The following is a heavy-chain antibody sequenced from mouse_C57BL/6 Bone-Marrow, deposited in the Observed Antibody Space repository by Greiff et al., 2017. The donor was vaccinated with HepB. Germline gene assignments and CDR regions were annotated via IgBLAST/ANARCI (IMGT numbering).Heavy chain of an antibody. V-gene: IGHV1-81*01. CDR2: SYPSSGNT. CDR3: ARVYYDGCYCAF. D-gene: IGHD2-3*01. J-gene: IGHJ3*01. CDR1: GYTFTSYG. Sequence: QVHVKQSGAELARPGASVKLSCTASGYTFTSYGISWVKQRTGQGLEWIGESYPSSGNTYYNEKFKGQATMTADKSSSTAYVELRSLTSEDSAVYVCARVYYDGCYCAFWGRGTVVTVSA.